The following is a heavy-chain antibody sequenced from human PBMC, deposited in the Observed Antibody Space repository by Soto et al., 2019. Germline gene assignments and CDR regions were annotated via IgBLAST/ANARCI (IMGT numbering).Heavy chain of an antibody. CDR2: IYYGGTT. Sequence: SETLSLTCAVYGGSLSPNYWSWIRQPPEKGLERIGYIYYGGTTSYNPSLKSRVTISLETSKSQFFLKMPSVTATDTVVYYFARQRFGPLHGFVVFRGKGTMVTVFS. D-gene: IGHD3-10*01. J-gene: IGHJ6*03. CDR1: GGSLSPNY. V-gene: IGHV4-59*08. CDR3: ARQRFGPLHGFVVF.